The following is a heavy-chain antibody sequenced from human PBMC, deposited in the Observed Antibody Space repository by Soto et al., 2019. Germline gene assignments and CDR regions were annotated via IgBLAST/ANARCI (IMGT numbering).Heavy chain of an antibody. J-gene: IGHJ6*02. CDR2: IYPGDSDT. Sequence: GESLKISCKGSGYSFTSYWIGWVRQMPGKGLGWMGIIYPGDSDTRYSPSFQGQVTISADKSISTAYLQWSSLKASDTAMYYCASLTLGGSGDYYYGMDVWGQGTTVTVSS. V-gene: IGHV5-51*01. D-gene: IGHD3-16*01. CDR3: ASLTLGGSGDYYYGMDV. CDR1: GYSFTSYW.